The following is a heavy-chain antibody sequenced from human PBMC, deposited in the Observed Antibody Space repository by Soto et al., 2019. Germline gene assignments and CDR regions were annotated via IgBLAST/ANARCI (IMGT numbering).Heavy chain of an antibody. Sequence: GGSLRLSCAASGFTFSSYAMSWVRQAPGKGLEWASAISGSGGSTYYADSVKGRFTISRVNSKHTLYLQMNSLRAEDTAVYYCAKAAIAARPDRPNWFDPCGQGTLVAVCS. CDR2: ISGSGGST. CDR1: GFTFSSYA. V-gene: IGHV3-23*01. CDR3: AKAAIAARPDRPNWFDP. D-gene: IGHD6-6*01. J-gene: IGHJ5*02.